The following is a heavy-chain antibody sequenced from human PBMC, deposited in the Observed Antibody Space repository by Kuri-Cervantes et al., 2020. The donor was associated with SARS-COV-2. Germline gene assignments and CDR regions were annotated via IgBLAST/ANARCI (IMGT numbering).Heavy chain of an antibody. Sequence: ASVKVSCKAPGYTFTGYYMHWVRQAPGQGLEWMGWINPNSGGTNYAQKFQGRVTMTRDTSISTAYMELSSLRSEDTAVYYCASGGQLPYYYYYYYMDVWGKGTTVTVSS. V-gene: IGHV1-2*02. CDR3: ASGGQLPYYYYYYYMDV. CDR1: GYTFTGYY. CDR2: INPNSGGT. D-gene: IGHD1-1*01. J-gene: IGHJ6*03.